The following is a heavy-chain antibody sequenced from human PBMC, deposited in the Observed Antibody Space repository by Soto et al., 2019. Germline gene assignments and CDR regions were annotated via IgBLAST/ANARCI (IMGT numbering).Heavy chain of an antibody. CDR3: ARPREAGKYYYGVDV. V-gene: IGHV5-51*01. CDR1: GYSFTSYW. CDR2: IYPGDSDT. Sequence: GDSLKISCEGFGYSFTSYWIVLVRQMPGKGLEWMGIIYPGDSDTRYSPSFQGQVTISVDKSISTAYLQGSSLKASDTAMYYCARPREAGKYYYGVDVWGQGTTVTVSS. D-gene: IGHD6-19*01. J-gene: IGHJ6*02.